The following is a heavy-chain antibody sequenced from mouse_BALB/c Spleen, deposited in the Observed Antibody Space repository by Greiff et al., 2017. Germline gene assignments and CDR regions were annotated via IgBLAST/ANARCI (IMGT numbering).Heavy chain of an antibody. CDR1: GFNIKDYY. V-gene: IGHV14-4*02. J-gene: IGHJ4*01. CDR2: IDPENGDT. Sequence: VQLQQSGAELVRSGASVKLSCTASGFNIKDYYMHWVKQRPEQGLEWIGWIDPENGDTEYAPKFQGKATMTADTSSNTAYLQLSSLTSEDTAVYYCNAGDGYPSYAMDYWGQGTSVTVSS. CDR3: NAGDGYPSYAMDY. D-gene: IGHD2-3*01.